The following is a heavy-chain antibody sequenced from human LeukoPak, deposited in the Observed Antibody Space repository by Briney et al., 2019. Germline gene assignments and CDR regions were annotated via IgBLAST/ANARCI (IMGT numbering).Heavy chain of an antibody. CDR3: ARVSVIYYDSSGWVDY. CDR1: GGSTSSYY. Sequence: PSETLSLTCTVSGGSTSSYYWSWIRQPPGKGLEWIGYIYYSGSTNYNPSLKSRVTISVDTSKNQFSLKLSSVTAADTAVYYCARVSVIYYDSSGWVDYWGQGTLVTVSS. V-gene: IGHV4-59*12. D-gene: IGHD3-22*01. CDR2: IYYSGST. J-gene: IGHJ4*02.